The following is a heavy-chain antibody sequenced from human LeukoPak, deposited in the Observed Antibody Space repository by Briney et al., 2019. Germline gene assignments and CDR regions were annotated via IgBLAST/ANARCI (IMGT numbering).Heavy chain of an antibody. V-gene: IGHV3-53*04. CDR3: ARGTLSSGWPYYFDY. Sequence: GGSLRLSCAASGFTVSSNYMSWVRQAPGKGLEWVSVIYSGGSTYYADSVKGRFTISRHNSKNTLYLQMNSLRAEDTAVYYCARGTLSSGWPYYFDYWGQGTLVTVSS. D-gene: IGHD6-19*01. CDR2: IYSGGST. CDR1: GFTVSSNY. J-gene: IGHJ4*02.